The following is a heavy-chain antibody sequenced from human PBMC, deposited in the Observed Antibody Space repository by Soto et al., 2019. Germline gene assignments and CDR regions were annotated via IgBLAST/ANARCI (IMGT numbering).Heavy chain of an antibody. CDR1: GFTFSSYI. Sequence: EVQLVESGGGLVKPGGSLRLSCAASGFTFSSYIINWVRQAPGEGLEWVSSISSSSSYIYYADSVKGRFTISRDNAKNSLYLQMNSLRAEDTAVYYCASYLKVAAGGASYYYYGMDVWGQGTTVTVSS. CDR2: ISSSSSYI. CDR3: ASYLKVAAGGASYYYYGMDV. D-gene: IGHD6-13*01. V-gene: IGHV3-21*01. J-gene: IGHJ6*02.